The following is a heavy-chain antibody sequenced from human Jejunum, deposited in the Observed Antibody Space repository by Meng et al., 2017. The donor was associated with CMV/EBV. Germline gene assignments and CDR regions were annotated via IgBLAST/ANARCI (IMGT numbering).Heavy chain of an antibody. CDR3: ARSTSSQTDYWG. Sequence: SNYWMQWVRQAPGKGLVWVARIDSDESNTSDESKTRYADSVKGRFTISRDNAKNTLYLQMNSLRDDDTAVYYCARSTSSQTDYWGWGQGTLVTVSS. CDR1: SNYW. CDR2: IDSDESNT. D-gene: IGHD6-6*01. J-gene: IGHJ4*02. V-gene: IGHV3-74*01.